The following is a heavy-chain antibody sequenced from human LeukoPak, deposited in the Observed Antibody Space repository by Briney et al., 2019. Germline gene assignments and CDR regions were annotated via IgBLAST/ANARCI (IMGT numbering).Heavy chain of an antibody. D-gene: IGHD3-22*01. CDR2: IYYSGST. V-gene: IGHV4-59*01. J-gene: IGHJ4*02. CDR3: ARVPHYYDSSGYYTYYFDY. CDR1: GGSISSYY. Sequence: PSETLSLTCTVSGGSISSYYWSWLRQPPGKGLEWIGYIYYSGSTNYNPSLKSRVTISVDTSKNQFSLKLSSVTAADTAVYYCARVPHYYDSSGYYTYYFDYWGQGTLVTVSS.